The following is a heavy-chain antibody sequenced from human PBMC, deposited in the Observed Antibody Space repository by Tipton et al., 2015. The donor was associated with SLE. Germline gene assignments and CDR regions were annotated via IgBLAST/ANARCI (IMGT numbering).Heavy chain of an antibody. CDR3: ARGPPYSSSWEDY. CDR1: GFTFSSYA. Sequence: SLRLSCAASGFTFSSYAMHWVRQAPGKGLEYVSAISSNGGSTYYANSVKGRFTISRDNSKNTLYLQMGSLRAEDMAVYYCARGPPYSSSWEDYWGQGTLVTVSS. V-gene: IGHV3-64*01. D-gene: IGHD6-6*01. J-gene: IGHJ4*02. CDR2: ISSNGGST.